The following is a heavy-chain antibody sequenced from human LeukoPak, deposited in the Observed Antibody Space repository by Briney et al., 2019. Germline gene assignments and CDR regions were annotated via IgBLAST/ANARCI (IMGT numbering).Heavy chain of an antibody. CDR1: GFTFSSYG. CDR3: AKRGGLQPRN. Sequence: GGSLRLSCAASGFTFSSYGMHWVRQAPGKGLEWVAIISYDGSNKFYADSVKGRFTISRDNSKNTLYLQMNSLRAEDTAVYYCAKRGGLQPRNWGQGTLVTVSS. J-gene: IGHJ4*02. CDR2: ISYDGSNK. D-gene: IGHD5-24*01. V-gene: IGHV3-30*18.